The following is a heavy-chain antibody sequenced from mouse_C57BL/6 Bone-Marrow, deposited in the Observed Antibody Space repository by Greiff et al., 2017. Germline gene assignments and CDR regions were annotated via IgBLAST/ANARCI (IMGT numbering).Heavy chain of an antibody. CDR3: TRGIYYYGSFDY. Sequence: VQLQPSGAELVRPGASVPLSRQASGYTFTDYEMHWVKQTPLHGLEWSGVIDPETGGTSYNQKFKGKAILTADKSSSTAYMELRSLTSEYSAVYYCTRGIYYYGSFDYWGQGTPLTVSS. CDR1: GYTFTDYE. D-gene: IGHD1-1*01. J-gene: IGHJ2*01. CDR2: IDPETGGT. V-gene: IGHV1-15*01.